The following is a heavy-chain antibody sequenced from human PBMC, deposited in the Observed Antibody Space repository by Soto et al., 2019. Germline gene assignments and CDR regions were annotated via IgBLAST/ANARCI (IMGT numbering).Heavy chain of an antibody. Sequence: SETLSLTCTVSGGSISSSSYYWGWIRQPPGKGLEWIGSIYYSGSTYYNPSLKSRVTISVDTSKNQFSLKLSSVTAADTAVYYCARGGYSGYDYYYYGMDVWGQGTTVT. J-gene: IGHJ6*01. CDR2: IYYSGST. CDR1: GGSISSSSYY. D-gene: IGHD5-12*01. CDR3: ARGGYSGYDYYYYGMDV. V-gene: IGHV4-39*01.